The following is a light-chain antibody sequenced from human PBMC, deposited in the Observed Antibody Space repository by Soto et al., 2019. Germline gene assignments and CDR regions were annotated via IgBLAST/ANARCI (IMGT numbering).Light chain of an antibody. V-gene: IGKV3-15*01. CDR3: QQYHKWPYT. CDR1: QSVSTN. J-gene: IGKJ2*01. CDR2: AAS. Sequence: EMVMTQSPATFSVSLGERVTFSCRASQSVSTNLAWYQHKVGQAPRLLIYAASTRATGIPSRFSGSGSGTEFALSISSLQSEDFAVYYCQQYHKWPYTFGQGTKLEIK.